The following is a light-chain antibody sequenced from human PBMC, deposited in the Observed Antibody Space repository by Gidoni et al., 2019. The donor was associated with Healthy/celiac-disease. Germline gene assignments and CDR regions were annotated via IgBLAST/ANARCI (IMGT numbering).Light chain of an antibody. CDR3: GTWDSSLSAVV. V-gene: IGLV1-51*01. CDR1: SSNIGNNY. CDR2: DNN. Sequence: QSVLTQPPSDSAAPGQKVTISCSGSSSNIGNNYVSWYRQLPGTAPKLLIYDNNKRPSGIPDRFSGSKSGTSATLGITGLQTGDEADYYCGTWDSSLSAVVFGGGTKLTVL. J-gene: IGLJ2*01.